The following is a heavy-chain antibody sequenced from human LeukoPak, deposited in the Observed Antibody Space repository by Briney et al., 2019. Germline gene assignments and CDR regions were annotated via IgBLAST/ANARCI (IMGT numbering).Heavy chain of an antibody. V-gene: IGHV3-66*01. D-gene: IGHD1-26*01. CDR3: ARDGRVPGARYGMDV. CDR2: IYSGGST. Sequence: GGSLTPSSAASGITVSNNSMSSVPQAQGKGLEGGSVIYSGGSTYYADSVKGRFTISRDSSKNTLYLQMNSLRAEDTAVYYCARDGRVPGARYGMDVWGQGTTVTVSS. J-gene: IGHJ6*02. CDR1: GITVSNNS.